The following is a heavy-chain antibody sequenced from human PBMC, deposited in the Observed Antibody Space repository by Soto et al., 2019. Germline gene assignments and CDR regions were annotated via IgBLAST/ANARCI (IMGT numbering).Heavy chain of an antibody. J-gene: IGHJ5*02. D-gene: IGHD2-8*01. V-gene: IGHV4-30-4*01. CDR1: GGSISSGDYY. Sequence: SETLSLTCTVSGGSISSGDYYWSWIRQPPGKGLEWIGYIYYSGSTYYNPSLKSRVTISVDTSKNQFSLKLSSVTAADTAVYYCARVVVLSALFDPWGQGTLVTVSS. CDR3: ARVVVLSALFDP. CDR2: IYYSGST.